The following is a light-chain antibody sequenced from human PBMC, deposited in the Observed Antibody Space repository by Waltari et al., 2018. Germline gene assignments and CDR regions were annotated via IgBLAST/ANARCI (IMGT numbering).Light chain of an antibody. CDR2: EVS. V-gene: IGLV2-18*02. J-gene: IGLJ2*01. CDR1: SSDVGNYNR. Sequence: QSALTQPPSVSGSPGQSVTISCTGTSSDVGNYNRVSWYQQPPGTAPKLRIDEVSNRPSGVPDRFSWSKSGNTASLTISGLQAEDEADYYCSSYTTTLVVFGGGTKLTVL. CDR3: SSYTTTLVV.